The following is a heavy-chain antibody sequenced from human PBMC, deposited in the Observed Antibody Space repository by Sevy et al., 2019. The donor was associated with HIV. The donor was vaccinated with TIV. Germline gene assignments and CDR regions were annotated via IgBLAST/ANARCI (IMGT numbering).Heavy chain of an antibody. D-gene: IGHD2-15*01. V-gene: IGHV3-30-3*01. CDR3: ARAVLPYCSGGSCYSNYGMDV. Sequence: GGSLRHSCAASGFTFSSYAMHWVRQAPGKGLEWVAVISYDGSNKYYADSVKGRFTISRDNSKNTLYLQMNSLRAEDTAVYYCARAVLPYCSGGSCYSNYGMDVWGQGTTVTVSS. CDR1: GFTFSSYA. CDR2: ISYDGSNK. J-gene: IGHJ6*02.